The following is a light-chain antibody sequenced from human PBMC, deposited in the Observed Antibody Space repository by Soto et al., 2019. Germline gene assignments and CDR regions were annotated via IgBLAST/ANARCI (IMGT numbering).Light chain of an antibody. CDR3: QQYVASPYT. CDR1: QSVRDN. CDR2: GAS. J-gene: IGKJ2*01. Sequence: EIVMTQSPATLSVSPGERATLSCRASQSVRDNLAWYQQKPGQAPRLLIYGASTRATGIPARFSGSGSGTECTLTISSLEPEDFAVYYCQQYVASPYTFGQGTKVDIK. V-gene: IGKV3-15*01.